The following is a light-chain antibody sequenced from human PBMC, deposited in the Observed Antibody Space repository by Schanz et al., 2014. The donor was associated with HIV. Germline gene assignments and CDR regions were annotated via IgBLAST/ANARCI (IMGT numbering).Light chain of an antibody. CDR2: GAS. V-gene: IGKV1-39*01. Sequence: SCWATQHINTHLNWYQHRPAAAPKLLIHGASNLQAGVPSRFTGSGSGTDFTLVISSLQSDDFATYYCQQSHATPWTFGQGTKVDIK. J-gene: IGKJ1*01. CDR1: QHINTH. CDR3: QQSHATPWT.